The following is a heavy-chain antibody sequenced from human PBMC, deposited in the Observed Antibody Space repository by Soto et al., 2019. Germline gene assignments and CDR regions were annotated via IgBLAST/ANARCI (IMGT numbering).Heavy chain of an antibody. CDR1: GGSISSYY. V-gene: IGHV4-59*01. CDR3: ARGESYYYYGMDV. CDR2: IYYSGST. J-gene: IGHJ6*04. Sequence: SETLSLTCTVSGGSISSYYWSWIRQPPGKGLEWIGYIYYSGSTNYNPSLKSRVTISVDTSKNQFSLKLSSVTAADTAVYYCARGESYYYYGMDVWGKGTTVTVSS.